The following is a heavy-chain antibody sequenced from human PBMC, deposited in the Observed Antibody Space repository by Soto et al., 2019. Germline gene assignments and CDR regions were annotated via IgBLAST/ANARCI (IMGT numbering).Heavy chain of an antibody. J-gene: IGHJ5*02. D-gene: IGHD6-19*01. CDR1: GFTFSRYW. Sequence: EVQLVQSGGGLVQPGGSLRLSCAASGFTFSRYWMTWVRQTPGRGMAWVASIKEDGNEKYYMDSLKGRFTISRDNAKKSLSLEVSGPRTADTAVDYCVRDWLLLLLGEAGWFDTWGQRSLITVS. V-gene: IGHV3-7*01. CDR3: VRDWLLLLLGEAGWFDT. CDR2: IKEDGNEK.